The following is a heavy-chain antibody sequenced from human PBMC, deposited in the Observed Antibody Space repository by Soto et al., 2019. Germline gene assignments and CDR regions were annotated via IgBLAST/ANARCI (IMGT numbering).Heavy chain of an antibody. V-gene: IGHV3-72*01. CDR2: TRNKLSIYTT. Sequence: GGSLRLSCAASGFTFSDHYIDWGRQAPVKGLEWVGRTRNKLSIYTTEYAASVKGRFTFSRDDSKNSLYLQMNSLKTEDTAVYYCARELTKVLNGDAFDIWGQGIMVNVSS. J-gene: IGHJ3*02. D-gene: IGHD4-17*01. CDR3: ARELTKVLNGDAFDI. CDR1: GFTFSDHY.